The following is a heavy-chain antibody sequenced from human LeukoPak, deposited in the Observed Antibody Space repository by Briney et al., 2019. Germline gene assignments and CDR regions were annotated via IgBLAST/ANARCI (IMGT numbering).Heavy chain of an antibody. CDR2: ISGSGWST. V-gene: IGHV3-23*01. CDR1: GFTFSSYV. J-gene: IGHJ2*01. Sequence: GWSLRLSCPASGFTFSSYVMSWVRQAPGKGLEWVSVISGSGWSTYCADSVRGRCTISRDNSKNTLYLQINSVRAEDTAGYYCAKVGRGATLVVGYWYFELWGRGTLVTVSS. D-gene: IGHD2-15*01. CDR3: AKVGRGATLVVGYWYFEL.